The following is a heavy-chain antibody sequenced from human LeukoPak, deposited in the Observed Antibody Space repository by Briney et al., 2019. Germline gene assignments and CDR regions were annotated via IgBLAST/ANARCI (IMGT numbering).Heavy chain of an antibody. Sequence: PGGSLRLSCAASGFTFSTYVMSWVRQAPGKGLEWVSGISGSGDNTYYADSVKGRFTISRDNSKNTLYLQMNSLRAEDTAVYYCAKGDCSSTSCSLFDYWGQGTLVTVSS. J-gene: IGHJ4*02. CDR1: GFTFSTYV. V-gene: IGHV3-23*01. D-gene: IGHD2-2*01. CDR2: ISGSGDNT. CDR3: AKGDCSSTSCSLFDY.